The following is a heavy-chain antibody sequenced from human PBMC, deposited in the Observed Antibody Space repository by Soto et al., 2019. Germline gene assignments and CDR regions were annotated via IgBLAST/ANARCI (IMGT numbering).Heavy chain of an antibody. Sequence: QVQLVQSGAEVKKPGASVKVSCKASGYIFTSHGITWVRQAPGQGLEWMGWISANNGNVNYAPKIQGRLTMATDTATNTAYMELRSLGSDDTAVYYCASAYRYNSRFSYYYMEVWGKGTTVTVSS. CDR1: GYIFTSHG. V-gene: IGHV1-18*01. CDR2: ISANNGNV. CDR3: ASAYRYNSRFSYYYMEV. D-gene: IGHD1-20*01. J-gene: IGHJ6*03.